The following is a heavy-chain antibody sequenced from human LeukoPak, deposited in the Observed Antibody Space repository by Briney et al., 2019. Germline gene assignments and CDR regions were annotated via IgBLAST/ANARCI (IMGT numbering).Heavy chain of an antibody. V-gene: IGHV3-30*04. CDR2: ISYDGSNK. Sequence: GGSLRLSCAASGFTFSSYTMHWVRQAPGKGLEWVAVISYDGSNKYYADSVKGRFTISRDNSKSTLSLQMNSLRAEDTAIYYCATYRQVLLPFESWGQGTLVTVSS. CDR1: GFTFSSYT. D-gene: IGHD2-8*02. J-gene: IGHJ4*02. CDR3: ATYRQVLLPFES.